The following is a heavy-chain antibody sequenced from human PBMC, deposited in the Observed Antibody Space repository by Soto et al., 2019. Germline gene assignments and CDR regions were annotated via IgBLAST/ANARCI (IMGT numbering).Heavy chain of an antibody. CDR1: GDSIISGDHY. CDR3: ARGAYSDSSSYFDY. Sequence: QVQLQESGPGLVKPSQTLSLTCTVSGDSIISGDHYWSWIRQPPGKGLEWIGYIYYSGTTYSRPSLLSRVPISVDTSKNQFSLKLNSVTAADTAVYYCARGAYSDSSSYFDYWGQGTLVPVSS. V-gene: IGHV4-30-4*01. D-gene: IGHD6-6*01. J-gene: IGHJ4*02. CDR2: IYYSGTT.